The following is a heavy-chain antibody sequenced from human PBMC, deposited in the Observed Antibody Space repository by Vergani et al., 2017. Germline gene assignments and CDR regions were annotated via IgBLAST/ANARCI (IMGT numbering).Heavy chain of an antibody. J-gene: IGHJ5*02. Sequence: VQLVESGGGVVQPGGSLRLSCAASGFTFSDYYMSWIRQAPGKGLEWVSAISGSGGSTYYADSVKGRFTISRDNSKNTLYLQMNSLRAEDTAVYYCAKGIAVVPKYNWFDPWGQGTLVTVSS. CDR2: ISGSGGST. CDR1: GFTFSDYY. D-gene: IGHD6-19*01. V-gene: IGHV3-23*04. CDR3: AKGIAVVPKYNWFDP.